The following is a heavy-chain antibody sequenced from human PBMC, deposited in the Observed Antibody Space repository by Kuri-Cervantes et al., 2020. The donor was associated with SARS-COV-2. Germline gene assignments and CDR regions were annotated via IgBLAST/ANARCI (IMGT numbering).Heavy chain of an antibody. V-gene: IGHV3-30-3*01. CDR3: ARDRQRDFDY. D-gene: IGHD6-25*01. Sequence: GESLKISCAASGLTFASYAMHWVRQAPGKGLEWVTLISYDGINKFYADSVKGRFTISRDNSKNTLYLQMNSLRAEDTAVYYCARDRQRDFDYWGQGTLVTVSS. J-gene: IGHJ4*02. CDR1: GLTFASYA. CDR2: ISYDGINK.